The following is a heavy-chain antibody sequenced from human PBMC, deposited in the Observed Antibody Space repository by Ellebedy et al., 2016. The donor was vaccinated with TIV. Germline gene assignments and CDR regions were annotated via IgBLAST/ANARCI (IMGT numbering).Heavy chain of an antibody. D-gene: IGHD1-1*01. CDR3: ARDSTGTTFDI. J-gene: IGHJ3*02. CDR2: ISQDGSET. CDR1: RFMSTW. Sequence: PGGSLRLSCAASRFMSTWMSWVRQAPGKGLEWVGQISQDGSETYYVASVRCRFIISRDNADNSLYLQMNSRRAEDTAVYYCARDSTGTTFDIWGQGTTVIVSS. V-gene: IGHV3-7*03.